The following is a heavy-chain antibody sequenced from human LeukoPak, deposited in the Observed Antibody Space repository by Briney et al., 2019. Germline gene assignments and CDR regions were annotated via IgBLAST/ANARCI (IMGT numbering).Heavy chain of an antibody. CDR3: AKGASGWSFDY. Sequence: GGSLRLSCAASGFTFSTYSMNWVRQAPGKGLEWVSSISSSSTYIYYADSVKGRFTISRDNAKNSLSLQMNSLTAEDTAVYYCAKGASGWSFDYWGQGTLVTVSS. J-gene: IGHJ4*02. CDR2: ISSSSTYI. CDR1: GFTFSTYS. V-gene: IGHV3-21*01. D-gene: IGHD6-19*01.